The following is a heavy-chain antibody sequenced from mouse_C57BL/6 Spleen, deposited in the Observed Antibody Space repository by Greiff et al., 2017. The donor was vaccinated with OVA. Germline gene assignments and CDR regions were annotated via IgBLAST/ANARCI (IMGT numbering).Heavy chain of an antibody. D-gene: IGHD1-1*01. J-gene: IGHJ3*01. CDR2: IDSNSGGT. Sequence: QVQLQQPGAELVKPGASVKLSCKASGYTFTSYWMHWVKQRPGRGLEWIGRIDSNSGGTKYNEKFKSKATLTVDKPSSTAYMQLSSLTSEDSAVYYCARNYYGSAWFADWGQGTLVTVSA. V-gene: IGHV1-72*01. CDR3: ARNYYGSAWFAD. CDR1: GYTFTSYW.